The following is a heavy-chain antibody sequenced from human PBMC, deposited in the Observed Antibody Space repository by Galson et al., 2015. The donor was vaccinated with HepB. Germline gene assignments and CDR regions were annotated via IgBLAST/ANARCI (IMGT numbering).Heavy chain of an antibody. CDR1: GFTFSGYW. CDR2: TKRGGSEK. V-gene: IGHV3-7*01. J-gene: IGHJ4*02. Sequence: SLRLSCAASGFTFSGYWMPWGRQAPGKGLEWVANTKRGGSEKHYVDSVKGRFTISRDNAKNSLYLQMNSLTAADTAVYYCARSSYCNSTSCYINFDYWGQGALVTVSS. CDR3: ARSSYCNSTSCYINFDY. D-gene: IGHD2-2*01.